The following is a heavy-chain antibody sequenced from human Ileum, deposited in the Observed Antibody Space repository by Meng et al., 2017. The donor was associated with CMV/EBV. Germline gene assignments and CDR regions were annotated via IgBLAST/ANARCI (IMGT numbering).Heavy chain of an antibody. D-gene: IGHD1-1*01. CDR2: IKSKTDGGTI. CDR3: TAGTGKTDFDY. Sequence: GESLKISCAASGFTFSNAWMSWVRQAPGKGLEWVGRIKSKTDGGTIDYAAPVKGRFTISRDDSKNTLYLQMNSLKTEDTAVYYCTAGTGKTDFDYWGQGTLVTVSS. J-gene: IGHJ4*02. V-gene: IGHV3-15*01. CDR1: GFTFSNAW.